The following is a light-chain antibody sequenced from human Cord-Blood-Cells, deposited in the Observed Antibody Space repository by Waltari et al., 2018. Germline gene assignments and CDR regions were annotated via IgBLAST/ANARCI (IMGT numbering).Light chain of an antibody. Sequence: QSALTQPASVSGSPGQSITISCTGTSSDVGGYHYVSWYQQHPGKAPKLMIYDVSKRPSGVSNRFSGSKSGNTASLTISGLQAEDEADYYCSSYTSSSTFYVFGTGTKVTVL. J-gene: IGLJ1*01. CDR3: SSYTSSSTFYV. CDR1: SSDVGGYHY. CDR2: DVS. V-gene: IGLV2-14*01.